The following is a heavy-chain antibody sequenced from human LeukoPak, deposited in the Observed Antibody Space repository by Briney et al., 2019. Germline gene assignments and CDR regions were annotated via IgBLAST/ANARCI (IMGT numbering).Heavy chain of an antibody. J-gene: IGHJ3*02. Sequence: SETLPLTCTVSGGSISSGDYYWSWIRQPPGKGLEWIGYIYYSGSTYYNPSLKSRVTISVDTSKNQFSLKLSSVTAADTAVYYCARDDSSGYHDAFDIWGQGTMVTVSS. CDR1: GGSISSGDYY. CDR2: IYYSGST. CDR3: ARDDSSGYHDAFDI. D-gene: IGHD3-22*01. V-gene: IGHV4-30-4*08.